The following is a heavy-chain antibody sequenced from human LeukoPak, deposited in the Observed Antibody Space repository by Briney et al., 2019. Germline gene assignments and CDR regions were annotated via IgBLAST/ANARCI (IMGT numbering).Heavy chain of an antibody. Sequence: ASVKVSCKASGYTFTSFDISWVRQAPGQRLEWMGWISVYNGDTNYAQKLQDRVTMTTDTSTSTAYMELRSLRSDDTAVYYCARVSRGVNICDSWGQGTLVTVSS. CDR3: ARVSRGVNICDS. CDR1: GYTFTSFD. CDR2: ISVYNGDT. D-gene: IGHD2/OR15-2a*01. J-gene: IGHJ4*02. V-gene: IGHV1-18*01.